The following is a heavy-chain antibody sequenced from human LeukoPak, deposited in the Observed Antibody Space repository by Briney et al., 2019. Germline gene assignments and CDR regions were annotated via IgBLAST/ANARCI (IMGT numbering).Heavy chain of an antibody. CDR1: GLTFSSFE. CDR2: ISGSGNTR. J-gene: IGHJ4*02. CDR3: ARARSSIWFPCEYFDY. V-gene: IGHV3-48*03. D-gene: IGHD6-13*01. Sequence: GGSLRLSCAASGLTFSSFEMNWVRQAPGKGLEWVSYISGSGNTRLYADSVKGRFTISRDNAKNSLYLQMNSLRAEDTAVYYCARARSSIWFPCEYFDYWGQGTLVTVSS.